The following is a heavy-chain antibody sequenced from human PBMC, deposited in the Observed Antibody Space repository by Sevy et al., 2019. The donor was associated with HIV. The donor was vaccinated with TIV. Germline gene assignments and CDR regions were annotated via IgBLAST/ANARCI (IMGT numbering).Heavy chain of an antibody. CDR3: ARDCSNTTCLWGLDF. CDR1: GFTFSNYW. V-gene: IGHV3-7*03. CDR2: LKKDGTEK. D-gene: IGHD2-2*01. Sequence: GGSLRLSCAASGFTFSNYWMSWVRQAPGKGLEWVATLKKDGTEKYYVDSVRGRFTMSRDNAKNSLYLQMNSLRVEDTALYYCARDCSNTTCLWGLDFWGQGTTVTVSS. J-gene: IGHJ6*02.